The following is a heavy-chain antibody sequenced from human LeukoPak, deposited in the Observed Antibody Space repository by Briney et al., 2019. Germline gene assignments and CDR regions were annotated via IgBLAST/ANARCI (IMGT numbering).Heavy chain of an antibody. D-gene: IGHD3/OR15-3a*01. CDR2: INAGNGDT. V-gene: IGHV1-3*01. Sequence: ASVKVSCKASGYSFSSYAIHWVRQAPGQRLEWMGWINAGNGDTIYSQKFQGRVTITRDTSASTVYMELSSLRSEDTAEYFCATWTGSSFDSWGQGTLVTVSS. J-gene: IGHJ5*01. CDR3: ATWTGSSFDS. CDR1: GYSFSSYA.